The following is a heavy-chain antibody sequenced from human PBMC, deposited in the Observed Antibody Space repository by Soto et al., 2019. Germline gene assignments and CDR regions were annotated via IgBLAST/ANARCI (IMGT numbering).Heavy chain of an antibody. CDR1: GYTFTSYD. D-gene: IGHD5-12*01. J-gene: IGHJ4*02. CDR3: ARGRGGYSGYSRTYYFDY. V-gene: IGHV1-8*01. Sequence: ASVKVSCKASGYTFTSYDINLVRQATGQGLEWMGWMNPNSGNTGYAQKFQGRVTMTRNTSISTAYMELSSLRSEDTAVYYCARGRGGYSGYSRTYYFDYWGQGTLVTVSS. CDR2: MNPNSGNT.